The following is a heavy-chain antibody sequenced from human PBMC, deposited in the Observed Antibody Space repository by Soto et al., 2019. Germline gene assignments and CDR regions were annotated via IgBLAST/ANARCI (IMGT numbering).Heavy chain of an antibody. CDR2: VIPRFGTT. D-gene: IGHD2-2*01. CDR3: ARARIVAVSGRTGGYYYYAMDL. CDR1: GGTFTSYS. V-gene: IGHV1-69*01. Sequence: QVQLEQSGAEVKRPGSSVKVSCRASGGTFTSYSINWVRRAPGQGPEWMGAVIPRFGTTTYAQRFEGRVTVTADASTSTVFMEMSGLRSVDTAVYFCARARIVAVSGRTGGYYYYAMDLWGQGTAVIVSS. J-gene: IGHJ6*02.